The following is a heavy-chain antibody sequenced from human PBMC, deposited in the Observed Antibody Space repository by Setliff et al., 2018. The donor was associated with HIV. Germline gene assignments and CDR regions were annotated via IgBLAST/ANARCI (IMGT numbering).Heavy chain of an antibody. CDR1: GGSFSDYY. CDR2: INHGGST. D-gene: IGHD3-10*01. CDR3: ARHGSNWFDP. J-gene: IGHJ5*02. V-gene: IGHV4-34*01. Sequence: PSETLSLTCAVYGGSFSDYYWSWIRQSPGRGLEWIGEINHGGSTIYNPSLKSRVTISIDTSKNQFFLNLTSVTAADTAIYYCARHGSNWFDPWGQGTQVTVSS.